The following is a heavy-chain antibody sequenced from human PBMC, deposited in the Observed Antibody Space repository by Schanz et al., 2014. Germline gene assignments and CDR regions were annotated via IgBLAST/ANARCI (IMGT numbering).Heavy chain of an antibody. CDR1: GFSLDIFA. J-gene: IGHJ4*02. Sequence: EVHLLESGGGLVEPGGSLRLSCATSGFSLDIFAVSWVRQAPGKGLEWVSGFDAHDGRAYYADSAKGRFTISRDNSKSTLYVEMNSLRVEDTAVYYCAKNQYDDVDLSSFYFDFWGQGTLVTVSS. D-gene: IGHD3-10*02. CDR3: AKNQYDDVDLSSFYFDF. V-gene: IGHV3-23*01. CDR2: FDAHDGRA.